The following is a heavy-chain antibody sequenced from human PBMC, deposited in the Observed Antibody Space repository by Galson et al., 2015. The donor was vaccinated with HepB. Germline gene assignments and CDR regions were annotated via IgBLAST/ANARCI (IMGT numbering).Heavy chain of an antibody. CDR3: ARDRIGGGYEKYYYYGMDV. CDR2: ISSSSSYI. V-gene: IGHV3-21*01. D-gene: IGHD5-12*01. J-gene: IGHJ6*02. CDR1: GFTFSSYS. Sequence: SLRLSCAASGFTFSSYSMNWVRQAPGKGLEWVSSISSSSSYIYYADSVKGRFTISRDNAKNSLYLQMNSLRAEDTAVYYCARDRIGGGYEKYYYYGMDVWGQGTTVTVSS.